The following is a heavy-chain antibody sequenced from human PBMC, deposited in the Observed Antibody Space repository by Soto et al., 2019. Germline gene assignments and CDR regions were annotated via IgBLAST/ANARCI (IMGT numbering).Heavy chain of an antibody. D-gene: IGHD3-22*01. Sequence: SVKVSCTASGGTFSSYAISWVREAPGQGLDWLGGIIPIFGTANYAKTFQGRVTITADESTSTAYMELSSLRSEDTAVYYCARESAPYYYDSSGPVRPDLDYWGQGTLVTVSS. V-gene: IGHV1-69*13. CDR3: ARESAPYYYDSSGPVRPDLDY. J-gene: IGHJ4*02. CDR1: GGTFSSYA. CDR2: IIPIFGTA.